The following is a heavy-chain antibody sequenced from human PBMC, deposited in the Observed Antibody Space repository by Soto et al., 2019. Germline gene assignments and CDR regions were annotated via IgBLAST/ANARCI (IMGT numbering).Heavy chain of an antibody. D-gene: IGHD6-6*01. Sequence: EVQLAESGGGLAQPGGSLRLSCAASGFTLSGYAMDWVRQAPGKGLEYVSSISSNGVGTYYANSVQGRFTISRDNSKNTVYLQMGSLRPDDMAVYYCARRARPDFYYMDVWGKGTTVTVSS. CDR1: GFTLSGYA. J-gene: IGHJ6*03. V-gene: IGHV3-64*01. CDR3: ARRARPDFYYMDV. CDR2: ISSNGVGT.